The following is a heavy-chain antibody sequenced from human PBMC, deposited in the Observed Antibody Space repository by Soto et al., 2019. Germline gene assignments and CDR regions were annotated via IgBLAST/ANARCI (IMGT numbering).Heavy chain of an antibody. CDR2: ISYDGSNK. CDR3: ASSSSSRSLLYYYYGMDV. CDR1: GFTFSSYA. D-gene: IGHD6-6*01. V-gene: IGHV3-30-3*01. Sequence: GGSLRLSCAASGFTFSSYAMHWVRQAPGKGLEWVAVISYDGSNKYYADSVKGRFTISRDNSKNTLYLQMNSLRAEDTAVYYCASSSSSRSLLYYYYGMDVWGQGTTVTVSS. J-gene: IGHJ6*02.